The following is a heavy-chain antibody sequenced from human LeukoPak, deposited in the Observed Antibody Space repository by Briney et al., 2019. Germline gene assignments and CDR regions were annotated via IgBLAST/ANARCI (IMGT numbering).Heavy chain of an antibody. D-gene: IGHD6-13*01. Sequence: GASVKVSCKASGYTFTGYYMHWVRQAPGQGLEWMGWINPNSGGTNYAQKFQGRVTMTRDTSISTAYMELSSLRSEDTAVYYCAREHPQYSSSWKDWGQGTLVTVSS. J-gene: IGHJ4*02. CDR2: INPNSGGT. CDR1: GYTFTGYY. CDR3: AREHPQYSSSWKD. V-gene: IGHV1-2*02.